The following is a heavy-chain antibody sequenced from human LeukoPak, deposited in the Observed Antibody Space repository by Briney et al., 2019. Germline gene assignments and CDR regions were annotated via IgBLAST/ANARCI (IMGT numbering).Heavy chain of an antibody. CDR1: GYTFTGYY. CDR3: ARDVGPTVVTPSTNYNWFDP. D-gene: IGHD4-23*01. CDR2: INPNSGGT. V-gene: IGHV1-2*04. Sequence: ASVKVSCKASGYTFTGYYMHWVRQAPGQGLEWMGWINPNSGGTNYAQKFQGWVTMTRDTSISTAYMELSRLRSDDTAVYYCARDVGPTVVTPSTNYNWFDPWGQGTLVTVSS. J-gene: IGHJ5*02.